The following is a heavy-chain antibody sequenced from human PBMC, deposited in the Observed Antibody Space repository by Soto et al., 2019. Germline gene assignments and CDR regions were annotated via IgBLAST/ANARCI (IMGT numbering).Heavy chain of an antibody. Sequence: SETLSLTCTVSGASIIGYYWSWIRKSAGKGLEWIGRIYATGTTDYNPSLKSRVMMSVDTSKKQFSLKLGSVTAADTAVYYCVRDGTKTLRDWFDPWGQGISVTVSS. CDR3: VRDGTKTLRDWFDP. CDR2: IYATGTT. V-gene: IGHV4-4*07. J-gene: IGHJ5*02. CDR1: GASIIGYY. D-gene: IGHD1-1*01.